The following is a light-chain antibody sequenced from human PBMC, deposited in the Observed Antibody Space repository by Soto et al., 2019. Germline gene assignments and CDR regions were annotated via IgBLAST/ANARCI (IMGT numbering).Light chain of an antibody. J-gene: IGKJ5*01. CDR1: QGMSSY. CDR3: QHLNNYPPT. Sequence: SCWASQGMSSYLAWYQQKPGKAPKLLIYSASTLESGVPSRFSGIGSGTDFTLIISSLQPEDIATYYCQHLNNYPPTFGQGTRLEIK. CDR2: SAS. V-gene: IGKV1-9*01.